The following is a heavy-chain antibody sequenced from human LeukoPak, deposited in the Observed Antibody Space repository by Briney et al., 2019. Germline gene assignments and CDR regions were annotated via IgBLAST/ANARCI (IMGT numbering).Heavy chain of an antibody. CDR2: FDPEDGET. CDR1: GYTLTELS. CDR3: ATGVLYGDYVAVSWFDP. D-gene: IGHD4-17*01. Sequence: ASVNVSFKVSGYTLTELSMHWVRQAPGKGLEWMGGFDPEDGETIYAQKFQGRVTMTEDTSTDTAYMELSSLRSEDTAVYYCATGVLYGDYVAVSWFDPWGQGTLVTVSS. J-gene: IGHJ5*02. V-gene: IGHV1-24*01.